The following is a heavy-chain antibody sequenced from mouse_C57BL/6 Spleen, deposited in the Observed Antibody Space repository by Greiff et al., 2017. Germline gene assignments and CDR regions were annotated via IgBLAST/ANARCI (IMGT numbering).Heavy chain of an antibody. CDR3: TSYPWFAY. CDR2: IDPETGGT. Sequence: QVQLQQSGAELVRPGASVTLSCKASGYTFTDYEMHWVKQTPVHGLEWIGAIDPETGGTAYNQKFKGKAILTADKSSSTAYTELRSLTSEDSAVYYCTSYPWFAYWGQGTLVTVSA. CDR1: GYTFTDYE. V-gene: IGHV1-15*01. J-gene: IGHJ3*01.